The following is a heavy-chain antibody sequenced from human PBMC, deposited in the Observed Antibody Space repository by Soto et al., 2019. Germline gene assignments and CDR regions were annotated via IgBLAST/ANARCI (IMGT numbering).Heavy chain of an antibody. J-gene: IGHJ6*02. CDR1: GYSFTCYW. Sequence: PGESLKISCKGSGYSFTCYWIGWVRQMPGKGLEWMGIIYPGDSDTRYSPSFQGQVTISADKSISTAYLQWSSLKASDTAMYYCARRPSGGSLYYYYGMDVWGQGTTVTVSS. CDR2: IYPGDSDT. D-gene: IGHD2-15*01. CDR3: ARRPSGGSLYYYYGMDV. V-gene: IGHV5-51*01.